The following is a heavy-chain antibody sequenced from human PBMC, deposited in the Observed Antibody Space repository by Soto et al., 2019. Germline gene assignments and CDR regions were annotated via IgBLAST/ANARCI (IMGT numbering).Heavy chain of an antibody. CDR3: PKPKNPSPGYHGFDY. Sequence: PSETLSLTCTVSGGSFSSGGYYWTWFRQHPGKGLEWIGYIYYSGSTYYNPSLKSRVTISVDTSKNQFSLKLSSVTVADTAVYYSPKPKNPSPGYHGFDYWGQGTLVTVSS. J-gene: IGHJ4*02. CDR2: IYYSGST. CDR1: GGSFSSGGYY. V-gene: IGHV4-31*03. D-gene: IGHD3-9*01.